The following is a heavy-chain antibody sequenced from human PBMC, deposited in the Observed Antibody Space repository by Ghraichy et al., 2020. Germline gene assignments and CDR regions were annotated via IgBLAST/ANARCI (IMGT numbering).Heavy chain of an antibody. CDR3: ARDISRTGIIRGVIDY. V-gene: IGHV3-7*04. CDR1: GFTFTNSW. J-gene: IGHJ4*02. Sequence: GGSLRLSCAASGFTFTNSWMTWVRQAPGKGLEWVANIKPDGSETYYVGSVKGRFIISRDNAKNSLYLQMNSLRAEDAAVYYCARDISRTGIIRGVIDYWGQGTLVTVSS. CDR2: IKPDGSET. D-gene: IGHD3-10*01.